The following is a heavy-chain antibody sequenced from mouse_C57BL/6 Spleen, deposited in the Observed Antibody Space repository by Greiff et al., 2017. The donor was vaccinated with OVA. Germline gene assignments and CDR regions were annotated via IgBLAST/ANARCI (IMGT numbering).Heavy chain of an antibody. CDR3: AREGSSGPLFDY. CDR1: GYSITSGYY. D-gene: IGHD3-2*02. J-gene: IGHJ2*01. CDR2: ISYDGSN. V-gene: IGHV3-6*01. Sequence: EVKLQESGPGLVKPSQSLSLTCSVTGYSITSGYYWNWIRQFPGNKLEWMGYISYDGSNNYNPSLKNRNSITRDTSKNQFFLKLNSVTTEDTATYYCAREGSSGPLFDYWGQGTTLTVSS.